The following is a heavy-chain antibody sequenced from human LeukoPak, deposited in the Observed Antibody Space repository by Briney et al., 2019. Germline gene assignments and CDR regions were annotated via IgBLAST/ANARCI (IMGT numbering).Heavy chain of an antibody. CDR2: ISAYNGNT. Sequence: ASVKVSCKASGYTFTSYGISWVRQAPGQGLEWMGWISAYNGNTNYAQKLQGRVTMTTDTSTSTAYMELRSLRSDDTAVYYCARDRSTVVTVAAFDIWGQGTMVTVSS. CDR3: ARDRSTVVTVAAFDI. J-gene: IGHJ3*02. D-gene: IGHD4-23*01. V-gene: IGHV1-18*01. CDR1: GYTFTSYG.